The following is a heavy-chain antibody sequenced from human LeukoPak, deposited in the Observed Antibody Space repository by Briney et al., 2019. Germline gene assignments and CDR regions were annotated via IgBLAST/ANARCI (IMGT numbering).Heavy chain of an antibody. CDR3: SKQVDFDPADAFDV. CDR2: ISGSDDST. V-gene: IGHV3-23*01. Sequence: PGGSLRLSCAASGFTFSSYSMNWVRQAPGKGLQWVSAISGSDDSTYYADSVKGRFTTSRDKSKNTLYLQMNSLRAEDTAVYYCSKQVDFDPADAFDVWGQGTLVTVSS. D-gene: IGHD3-9*01. J-gene: IGHJ3*01. CDR1: GFTFSSYS.